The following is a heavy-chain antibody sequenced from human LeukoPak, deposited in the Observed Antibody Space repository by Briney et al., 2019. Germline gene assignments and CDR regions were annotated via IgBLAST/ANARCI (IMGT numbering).Heavy chain of an antibody. D-gene: IGHD3-3*01. CDR1: GYTFTSYD. CDR3: ARGPSWSGYSQPYYFDY. CDR2: MNPNSGNT. J-gene: IGHJ4*02. Sequence: GASVKVSCKASGYTFTSYDISWVRQAAGQGLEWMGWMNPNSGNTGYAQKFQGRVTITRNTSISTAYMELSSLRSEDTAVYSCARGPSWSGYSQPYYFDYWGQGTLVTVSS. V-gene: IGHV1-8*03.